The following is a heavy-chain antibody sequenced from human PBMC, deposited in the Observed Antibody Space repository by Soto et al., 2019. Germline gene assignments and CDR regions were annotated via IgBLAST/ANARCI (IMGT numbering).Heavy chain of an antibody. CDR3: ARGHMSQLELTPVGWFDP. V-gene: IGHV4-34*01. CDR2: VNHSGST. J-gene: IGHJ5*02. Sequence: VQLLESGGGLVQPGGSLRLSCAASGFTFSSYAMSWVRQAPGKGLEWIGEVNHSGSTNYNPSLKSRVTISVDTSRKQFSLKLTSVTAADTAVYYCARGHMSQLELTPVGWFDPWGQGTLVTVSS. D-gene: IGHD1-1*01. CDR1: GFTFSSYA.